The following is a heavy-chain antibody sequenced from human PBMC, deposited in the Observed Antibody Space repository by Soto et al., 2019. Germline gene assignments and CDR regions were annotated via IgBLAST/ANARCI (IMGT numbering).Heavy chain of an antibody. Sequence: EVQLLESGGGLVQPGGSLRLSCAASGFTFSSYAMSWVRQAPGKGLEWVSAISGSGGSTYYADSVKGRFTISRDNSKNTLYLQMNSLRAEDTAVYYCAKVSYSNYEGFEYYYYYMDVWGKGTTVTVSS. CDR1: GFTFSSYA. V-gene: IGHV3-23*01. D-gene: IGHD4-4*01. J-gene: IGHJ6*03. CDR2: ISGSGGST. CDR3: AKVSYSNYEGFEYYYYYMDV.